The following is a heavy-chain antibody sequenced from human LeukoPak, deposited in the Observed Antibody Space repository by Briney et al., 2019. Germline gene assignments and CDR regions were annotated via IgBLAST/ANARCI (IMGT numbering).Heavy chain of an antibody. V-gene: IGHV1-69*06. CDR2: IIPIFGTA. D-gene: IGHD3-10*01. CDR1: GGTFSNSA. CDR3: ARSNQKRWSFTLVAQAKNNYYMDV. Sequence: ASVKVSCKASGGTFSNSAISWVRQAPGQGLEWMGGIIPIFGTANYAQKFQGRVTITADKFTSTAYMELSSLRSDDTAVYYCARSNQKRWSFTLVAQAKNNYYMDVWGKGTTVTVSS. J-gene: IGHJ6*03.